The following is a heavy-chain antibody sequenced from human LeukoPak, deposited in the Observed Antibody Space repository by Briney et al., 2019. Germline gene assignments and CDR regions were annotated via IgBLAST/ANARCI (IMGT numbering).Heavy chain of an antibody. Sequence: RTGGSLRLSCAASGFTFSSYWMSWVRQAPGKGLEWVANIKQDGSEKYYVDSVKGRFTTSRDNSKNTLYLQMNSLRAEDTAVYYCARDSPAFAAFDIWGQGTMVTVSS. D-gene: IGHD2-2*01. J-gene: IGHJ3*02. CDR2: IKQDGSEK. CDR3: ARDSPAFAAFDI. CDR1: GFTFSSYW. V-gene: IGHV3-7*01.